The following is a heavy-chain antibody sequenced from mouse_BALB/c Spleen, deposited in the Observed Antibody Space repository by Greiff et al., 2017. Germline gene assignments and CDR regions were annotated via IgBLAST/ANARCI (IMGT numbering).Heavy chain of an antibody. Sequence: VQLVESGPGLVQPSQSLSITCTVSGFSLTSYGVHWVRQSPGKGLEWLGVIWSGGSTDYNAAFISRLSISKDNSKSQVFFKMNSLQANDTAIYYCARKAENGYYGFAYWGQGTLVTVSA. J-gene: IGHJ3*01. CDR3: ARKAENGYYGFAY. CDR1: GFSLTSYG. V-gene: IGHV2-2*02. D-gene: IGHD2-3*01. CDR2: IWSGGST.